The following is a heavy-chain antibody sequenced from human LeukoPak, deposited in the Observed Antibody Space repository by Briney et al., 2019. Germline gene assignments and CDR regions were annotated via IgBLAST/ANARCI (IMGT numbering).Heavy chain of an antibody. CDR2: INHSGST. Sequence: PSETLSLTCAVSGGSFTGYYWSWIRQPPGKGLEWIGEINHSGSTNYNPSLKSRVTISVDTSKNQFSLKLSSVTAADTAVYYCARSRAYYYDSSGYYQMIYYFDYWGQGTLVTVSS. D-gene: IGHD3-22*01. CDR1: GGSFTGYY. CDR3: ARSRAYYYDSSGYYQMIYYFDY. V-gene: IGHV4-34*01. J-gene: IGHJ4*02.